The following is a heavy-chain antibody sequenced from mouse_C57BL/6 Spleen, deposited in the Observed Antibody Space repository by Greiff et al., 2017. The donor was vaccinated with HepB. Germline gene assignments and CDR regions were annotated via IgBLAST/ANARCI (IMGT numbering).Heavy chain of an antibody. CDR3: ARGGYYYWYFDV. J-gene: IGHJ1*03. CDR2: INPSNGGT. CDR1: GYTFTSYW. Sequence: QVHVKQPGTELVKPGASVKLSCKASGYTFTSYWMHWVKQRPGQGLEWIGNINPSNGGTNYNEKFKSKATLTVDKSSSTAYMQLSSLTSEDSAVYYCARGGYYYWYFDVWGTGTTVTVSS. D-gene: IGHD2-3*01. V-gene: IGHV1-53*01.